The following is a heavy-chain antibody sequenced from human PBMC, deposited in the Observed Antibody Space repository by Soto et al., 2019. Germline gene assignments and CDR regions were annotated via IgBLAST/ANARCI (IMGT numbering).Heavy chain of an antibody. CDR1: GFAFSAYY. CDR3: TRSDYDSSGYTDY. V-gene: IGHV3-11*01. J-gene: IGHJ4*02. Sequence: QVHLMESGGGLVKPGGSLRLSCAASGFAFSAYYMSWIRQAPGKGLEWLSYISESGTTIYYADSVKGRFTISRDNAKNSLYLQMHSLRAEDTAVYYCTRSDYDSSGYTDYWGQGTLVTVSS. CDR2: ISESGTTI. D-gene: IGHD3-22*01.